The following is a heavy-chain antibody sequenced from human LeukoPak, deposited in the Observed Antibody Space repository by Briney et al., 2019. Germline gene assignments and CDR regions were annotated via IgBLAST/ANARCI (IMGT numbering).Heavy chain of an antibody. CDR1: GGSISSYY. CDR2: IYYSGST. CDR3: ARSRDWHFDL. D-gene: IGHD2-21*01. J-gene: IGHJ2*01. Sequence: ASETLSLTCTVSGGSISSYYWSWIRQPPGKGLEWIGYIYYSGSTNYNPSLKSRVTISVDTSKNQFSLKLSSVTAADTAVYYCARSRDWHFDLWGRGTLVTVSS. V-gene: IGHV4-59*01.